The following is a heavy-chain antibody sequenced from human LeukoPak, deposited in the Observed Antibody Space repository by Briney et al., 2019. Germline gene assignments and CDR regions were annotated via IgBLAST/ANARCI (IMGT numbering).Heavy chain of an antibody. J-gene: IGHJ4*02. CDR3: ARCSGYYQTEPFVDY. Sequence: SETLSLTCTVSGGSISSSSYYWGWIRQPPGKGLEWIGSIYYSGSTYYNPSLKSRVTISVDTSKNQFSLKLSSVTAADTAVYYCARCSGYYQTEPFVDYWGQGILVTVSS. CDR2: IYYSGST. CDR1: GGSISSSSYY. V-gene: IGHV4-39*07. D-gene: IGHD3-22*01.